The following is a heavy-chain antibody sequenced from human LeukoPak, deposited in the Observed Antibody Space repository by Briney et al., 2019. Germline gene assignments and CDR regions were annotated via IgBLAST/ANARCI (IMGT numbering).Heavy chain of an antibody. V-gene: IGHV3-23*01. CDR2: ISGSAGTT. J-gene: IGHJ6*02. CDR3: AKEDWRMDV. Sequence: GGSPRLSCAASGFTFSSYAMSWVRQTPGKGLEWVSIISGSAGTTYYADSVKGRFTISRDNSKNTLYLQMNSLRAEDTAVYYCAKEDWRMDVWGQGTTVTVSS. CDR1: GFTFSSYA. D-gene: IGHD2-21*01.